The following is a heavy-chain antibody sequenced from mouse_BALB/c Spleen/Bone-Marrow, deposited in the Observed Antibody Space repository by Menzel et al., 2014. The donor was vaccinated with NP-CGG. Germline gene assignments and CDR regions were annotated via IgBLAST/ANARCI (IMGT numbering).Heavy chain of an antibody. CDR3: ARGDYRYGDFAMHY. CDR2: IYPGDGDT. D-gene: IGHD2-12*01. Sequence: VQLQQSGAELVRPGSSVKISCKASGYALSSNWMNWVKQRPGQGLEWIGQIYPGDGDTNYNGKFQGKATLTADKSSSTAYMQLSSLTSEGSAVYFCARGDYRYGDFAMHYSGQGTSGPVPT. J-gene: IGHJ4*01. CDR1: GYALSSNW. V-gene: IGHV1-80*01.